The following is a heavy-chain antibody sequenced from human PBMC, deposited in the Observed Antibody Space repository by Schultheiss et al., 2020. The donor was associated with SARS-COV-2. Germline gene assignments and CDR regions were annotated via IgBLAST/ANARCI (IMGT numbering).Heavy chain of an antibody. D-gene: IGHD3-3*01. J-gene: IGHJ6*02. V-gene: IGHV3-48*03. CDR2: ISSSGSTI. CDR1: GFTFSSYE. CDR3: ASLVPLSYYDFWSGVDI. Sequence: GGSLRLSCAASGFTFSSYEMNWVRQAPGKGLEWVSYISSSGSTIYYADSVKGRFTISRDNAKNSLYLQMNSLRAEDTAVYYCASLVPLSYYDFWSGVDIWGQGTTVTVSS.